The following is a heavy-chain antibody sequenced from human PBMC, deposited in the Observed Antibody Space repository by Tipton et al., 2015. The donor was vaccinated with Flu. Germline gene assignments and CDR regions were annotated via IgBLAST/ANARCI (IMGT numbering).Heavy chain of an antibody. CDR3: ARRREGYNCFDY. V-gene: IGHV4-34*01. CDR1: VVSFSGYY. D-gene: IGHD5-24*01. Sequence: TLSLTCAVYVVSFSGYYWSWIRQPPGKGLEWIGEINHSGGTNYSPSLKSRVTISVDTSKNQFSLKLSSVTAADRAMYYCARRREGYNCFDYCGQGTLVTVSS. J-gene: IGHJ4*02. CDR2: INHSGGT.